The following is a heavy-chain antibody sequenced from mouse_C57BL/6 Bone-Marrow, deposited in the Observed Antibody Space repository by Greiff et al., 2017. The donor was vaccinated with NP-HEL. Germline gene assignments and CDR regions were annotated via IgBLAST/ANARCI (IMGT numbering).Heavy chain of an antibody. V-gene: IGHV1-50*01. CDR1: GYTFTSYW. J-gene: IGHJ4*01. CDR2: IDPSDSDT. Sequence: VQLQESGAELVKPGASVKLSCTASGYTFTSYWMQWVKQRPGQGLEWIGEIDPSDSDTNYNQKFKGKATLTVDTSSSTAYLQLSSLTSEDSAVYYCESDDYDSRESYYYAMEYWGQGTSVTVSA. D-gene: IGHD1-1*01. CDR3: ESDDYDSRESYYYAMEY.